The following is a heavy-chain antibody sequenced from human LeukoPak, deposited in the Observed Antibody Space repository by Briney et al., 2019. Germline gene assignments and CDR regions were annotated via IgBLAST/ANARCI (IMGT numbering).Heavy chain of an antibody. CDR3: ARVTAYYDSSGYSGYYYFDY. CDR2: INWNGGST. Sequence: PGGSLRLSCAASGFTLDDYGMSWVRQAPGKGLEWVSGINWNGGSTGYADSVKGRFTISRDNAKNSLYLQMNSLRAEDTALYYCARVTAYYDSSGYSGYYYFDYWGQGTLVTVSS. J-gene: IGHJ4*02. D-gene: IGHD3-22*01. V-gene: IGHV3-20*04. CDR1: GFTLDDYG.